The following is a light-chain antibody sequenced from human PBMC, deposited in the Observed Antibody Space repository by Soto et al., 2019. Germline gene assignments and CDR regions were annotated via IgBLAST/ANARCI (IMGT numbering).Light chain of an antibody. CDR1: QSLSSTY. Sequence: EIVLTQSPGTLSLSPGERATLSCRASQSLSSTYLAWYQHKLGQAPRLLIYGASSKASGIPDRFSGSGSGTDFTLTISRLEPEDVAVYYCQQYGSSPRSFGQGTKVEVK. V-gene: IGKV3-20*01. J-gene: IGKJ1*01. CDR2: GAS. CDR3: QQYGSSPRS.